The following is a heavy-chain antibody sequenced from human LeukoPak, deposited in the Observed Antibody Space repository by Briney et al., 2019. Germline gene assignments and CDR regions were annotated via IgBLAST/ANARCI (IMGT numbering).Heavy chain of an antibody. V-gene: IGHV3-11*06. CDR3: AREGYCSSTSCQFDY. Sequence: PGGSLRLSCAASGFTFSDYYMSWIRQAPGKGLEWVSYISSSSSYTNYADSVKGRFTISRDNAKNSLCLQMNSLRAEDTAVYYCAREGYCSSTSCQFDYWGQGTLVTVSS. CDR1: GFTFSDYY. D-gene: IGHD2-2*01. J-gene: IGHJ4*02. CDR2: ISSSSSYT.